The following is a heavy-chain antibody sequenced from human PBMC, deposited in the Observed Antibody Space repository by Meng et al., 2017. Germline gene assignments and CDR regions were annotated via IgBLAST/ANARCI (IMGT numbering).Heavy chain of an antibody. CDR3: ASSSGWGDPVYAY. CDR1: GYTFTSYY. CDR2: INPSGGST. J-gene: IGHJ4*02. V-gene: IGHV1-46*01. D-gene: IGHD2-21*01. Sequence: QVELVQCGAEVKKPGASVKVSCKASGYTFTSYYMNWVRQASGQGLEWMGIINPSGGSTSYAQKFQGRVTMTRDTSTSTVYMELSSLRSEDTAVYYCASSSGWGDPVYAYWGQGTLVTVSS.